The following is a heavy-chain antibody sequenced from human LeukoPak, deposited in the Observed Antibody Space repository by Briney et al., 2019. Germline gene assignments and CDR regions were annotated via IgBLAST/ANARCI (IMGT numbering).Heavy chain of an antibody. Sequence: GGSLRLSCAASGFTFSTSDMNWIRQAPGKGLECVSHISSSGSTITYADSVKGRFTVSRVNTKNSLYLQMNSLRADDTAIYYCARTKWQLPWAWGQGTLVTVSS. V-gene: IGHV3-48*03. CDR1: GFTFSTSD. CDR3: ARTKWQLPWA. CDR2: ISSSGSTI. J-gene: IGHJ1*01. D-gene: IGHD1-26*01.